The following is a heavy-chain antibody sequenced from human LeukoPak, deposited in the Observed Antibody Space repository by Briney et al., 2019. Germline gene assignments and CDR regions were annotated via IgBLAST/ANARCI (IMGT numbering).Heavy chain of an antibody. V-gene: IGHV3-53*01. D-gene: IGHD1-1*01. Sequence: GGSLRLSCAASGFTVSNNYMSWVRQAPGRGLERVSVIYSGGNTYYSDPVKGRFTISRDNSKKTLYLQMNSLRAEDTAVYYCAGVSKSETTGTVLDYWGQGTLVTVSS. CDR1: GFTVSNNY. CDR3: AGVSKSETTGTVLDY. CDR2: IYSGGNT. J-gene: IGHJ4*02.